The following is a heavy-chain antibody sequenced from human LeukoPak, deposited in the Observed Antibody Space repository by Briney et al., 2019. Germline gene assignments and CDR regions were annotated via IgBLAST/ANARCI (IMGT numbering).Heavy chain of an antibody. CDR1: GGSISSYY. J-gene: IGHJ5*02. V-gene: IGHV4-59*01. CDR2: IYYSGST. Sequence: KPSETLSLTCTVSGGSISSYYWSWIRQPPGRGLEWIGYIYYSGSTNYNPSLKSRVTISVDTSKNQFSLKLSSVTAADTAVYSCARGKIFGIAFVWFDPWGQGTLVTVSS. D-gene: IGHD3-10*01. CDR3: ARGKIFGIAFVWFDP.